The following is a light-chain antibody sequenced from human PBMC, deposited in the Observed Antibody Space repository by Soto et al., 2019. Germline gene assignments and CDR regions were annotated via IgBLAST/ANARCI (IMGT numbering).Light chain of an antibody. CDR3: QQYGSSGT. CDR1: QTVTSSS. J-gene: IGKJ1*01. CDR2: GVS. Sequence: EIVLTQSPGTLSLSPGERATLSCRASQTVTSSSLAWYQHKPGQAPRLLIYGVSSRATGISDRFSGSGSGTDFTLTISRLEPEDFAVYYCQQYGSSGTFGQGTKV. V-gene: IGKV3-20*01.